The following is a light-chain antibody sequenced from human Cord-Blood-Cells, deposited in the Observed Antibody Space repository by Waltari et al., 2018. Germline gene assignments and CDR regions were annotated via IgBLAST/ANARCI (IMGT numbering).Light chain of an antibody. CDR2: EVS. CDR1: SSDVGGYNY. J-gene: IGLJ2*01. V-gene: IGLV2-8*01. CDR3: SSYAGSNNFVV. Sequence: QSALTQPPSASGSPGQSVTISCTGTSSDVGGYNYVSWYQQHPGKAPKLMIYEVSKRPAGVPGRFSGSKSGHTASLTVSGLQAEDEADYYCSSYAGSNNFVVFGGGTKLTVL.